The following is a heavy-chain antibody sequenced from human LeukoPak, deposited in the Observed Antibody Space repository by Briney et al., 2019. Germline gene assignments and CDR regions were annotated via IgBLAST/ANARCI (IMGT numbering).Heavy chain of an antibody. CDR1: GGTFSSYA. V-gene: IGHV1-69*04. CDR3: ARDVDTAMAFDY. D-gene: IGHD5-18*01. CDR2: IIPVLGIA. Sequence: SVKVSCKASGGTFSSYAISWVRQAPGQGLEWMGRIIPVLGIANYAQKFQGRVTITADKSTSTAYMELSSLRSEDTAVYYCARDVDTAMAFDYWGQGTLVTVSS. J-gene: IGHJ4*02.